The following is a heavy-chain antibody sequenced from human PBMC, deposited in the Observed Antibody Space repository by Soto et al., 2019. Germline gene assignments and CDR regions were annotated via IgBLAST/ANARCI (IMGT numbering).Heavy chain of an antibody. CDR3: AKERPVTRYSSNEPYYFDY. CDR2: ISGSGGST. D-gene: IGHD6-19*01. Sequence: EVQLLESGGGLVQPGGSLRLSCAASGFTFSSYAMSWVRQAPGKGLEWVSAISGSGGSTYYADSVKGRFTISRDNSKNTLYLQMNSLRAEDTAVYYCAKERPVTRYSSNEPYYFDYWGQGTLVTVSS. J-gene: IGHJ4*02. CDR1: GFTFSSYA. V-gene: IGHV3-23*01.